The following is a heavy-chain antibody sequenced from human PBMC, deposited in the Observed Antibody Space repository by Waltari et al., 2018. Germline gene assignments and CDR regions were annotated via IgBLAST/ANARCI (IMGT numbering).Heavy chain of an antibody. D-gene: IGHD3-3*02. CDR3: ARQAFLEWLPYFDY. CDR1: GFTFSSYG. Sequence: QVQLVESGGGVVQPGRSLSLSCAASGFTFSSYGMPWVRQAPGKGLEWVAVIWYDGSNKYYADSVKGRFTISRDNSKNTLYLQMNSLRAEDTAVYYCARQAFLEWLPYFDYWGQGTLVTVSS. J-gene: IGHJ4*02. CDR2: IWYDGSNK. V-gene: IGHV3-33*01.